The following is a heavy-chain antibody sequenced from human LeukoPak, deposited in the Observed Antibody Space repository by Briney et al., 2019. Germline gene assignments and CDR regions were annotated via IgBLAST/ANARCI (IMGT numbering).Heavy chain of an antibody. D-gene: IGHD3-10*02. J-gene: IGHJ6*04. CDR3: ARNVALPVYYYYGMDV. Sequence: SETLSLTCTVSGGSISSGGYYWSWIRQHPGKGLEWIGYIYYSGSTYYNPSLKSRVTISVDTSKNQFPLKLSSVTAADTAVYYCARNVALPVYYYYGMDVWGKGTTVTVSS. CDR2: IYYSGST. CDR1: GGSISSGGYY. V-gene: IGHV4-31*03.